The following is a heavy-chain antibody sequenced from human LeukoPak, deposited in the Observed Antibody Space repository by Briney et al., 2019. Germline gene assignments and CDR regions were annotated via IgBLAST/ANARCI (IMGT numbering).Heavy chain of an antibody. CDR3: ARENGRDNIVVVVAALWWFDP. Sequence: SETLSLTCTVSGYSISSGYYWGWIRQPPGKGLEWIGSIYHSGSTYYNPSLKSRVTISVDTSKNQFSLKLSSVTAADTAVYYCARENGRDNIVVVVAALWWFDPWGQGTPVTVSS. V-gene: IGHV4-38-2*02. CDR1: GYSISSGYY. CDR2: IYHSGST. D-gene: IGHD2-15*01. J-gene: IGHJ5*02.